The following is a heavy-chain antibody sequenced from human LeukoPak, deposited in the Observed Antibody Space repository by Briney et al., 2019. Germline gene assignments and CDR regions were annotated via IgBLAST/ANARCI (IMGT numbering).Heavy chain of an antibody. CDR2: IYSSGST. V-gene: IGHV3-53*01. CDR1: GLTFTTYA. CDR3: ARDNYYYMDV. J-gene: IGHJ6*03. Sequence: GGSLRLSCAASGLTFTTYAMNWVRQAPGKGLEWVSVIYSSGSTYYADSVKGRFTISRDNSKNTLYLQMNSLRAEDTAVYYCARDNYYYMDVWGKGTTVTISS.